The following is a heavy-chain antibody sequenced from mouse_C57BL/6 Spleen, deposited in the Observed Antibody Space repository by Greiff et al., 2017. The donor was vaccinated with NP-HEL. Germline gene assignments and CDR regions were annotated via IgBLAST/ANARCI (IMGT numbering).Heavy chain of an antibody. J-gene: IGHJ1*03. CDR2: IDPSDSET. Sequence: QVQLQQPGAELVRPGSSVKLSCKASGYTFTSYWMHWVKQRPIQGLEWIGNIDPSDSETHYNQKFKDKATLTVDKSSSTAYMQLSSLTSEDSAVYYCARDGYYPYWYFDVWGTGTTVTVSS. CDR1: GYTFTSYW. D-gene: IGHD2-3*01. CDR3: ARDGYYPYWYFDV. V-gene: IGHV1-52*01.